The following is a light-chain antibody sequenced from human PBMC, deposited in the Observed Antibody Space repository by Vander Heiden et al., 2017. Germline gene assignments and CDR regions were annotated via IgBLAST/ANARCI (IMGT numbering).Light chain of an antibody. V-gene: IGLV1-40*01. Sequence: QSVLTQPPSASGAPGRRVTISCTGSSSNVGAGFNVHWYQQLPGTAPKLLIYDNRDRPSGVPERFSGSKSATSAALAISGLQAEEEAAYYCQSYDSSMSGGVFGGGTKLTVL. CDR3: QSYDSSMSGGV. J-gene: IGLJ2*01. CDR1: SSNVGAGFN. CDR2: DNR.